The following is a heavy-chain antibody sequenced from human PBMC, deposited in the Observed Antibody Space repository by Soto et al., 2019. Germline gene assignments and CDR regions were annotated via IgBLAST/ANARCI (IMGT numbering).Heavy chain of an antibody. CDR2: IYYSGST. J-gene: IGHJ4*02. CDR3: ARHGFTYYYDSSGYYYFDY. CDR1: GGSISSSSYY. Sequence: QLQLQESGPGLVKPSETLSLTCTVSGGSISSSSYYWGWIRQPPGKGLEWIGSIYYSGSTYYNPSLKSRVTIPVDTSKIPFALKLSSVTAADTAVYYCARHGFTYYYDSSGYYYFDYWGQVTLVTVSS. D-gene: IGHD3-22*01. V-gene: IGHV4-39*01.